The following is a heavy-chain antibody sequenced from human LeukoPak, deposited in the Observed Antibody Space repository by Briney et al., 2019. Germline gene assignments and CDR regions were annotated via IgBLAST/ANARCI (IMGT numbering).Heavy chain of an antibody. Sequence: GGSLRLSCAASGFSFGYYAMTWVRQAPGKGLEWVSSINYSGGSSTYTDSVKGRFTTSRDNSKNTLFLQMNSLRAEDTAIYYCAKLSSGSPSNFQHWGRGILVTVSS. CDR1: GFSFGYYA. CDR3: AKLSSGSPSNFQH. CDR2: INYSGGSS. J-gene: IGHJ1*01. V-gene: IGHV3-23*05. D-gene: IGHD1-26*01.